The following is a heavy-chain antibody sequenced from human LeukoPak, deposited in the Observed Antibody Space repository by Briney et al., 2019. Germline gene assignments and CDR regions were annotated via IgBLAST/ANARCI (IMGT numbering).Heavy chain of an antibody. CDR2: IFPGDSDT. Sequence: GESLKISCKASGYSFTDYWIGWVRQMPGKGLEWMGIIFPGDSDTRYSPSFQGQVTISADKSISTAYLQWSSLKASDTAMYYCARLGPVAGSWYFDLWGRGTLVTVSS. CDR1: GYSFTDYW. D-gene: IGHD6-19*01. J-gene: IGHJ2*01. CDR3: ARLGPVAGSWYFDL. V-gene: IGHV5-51*01.